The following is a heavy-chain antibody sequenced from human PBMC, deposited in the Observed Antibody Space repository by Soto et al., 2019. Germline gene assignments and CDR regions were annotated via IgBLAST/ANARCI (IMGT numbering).Heavy chain of an antibody. V-gene: IGHV4-30-2*06. J-gene: IGHJ6*02. Sequence: QLQLQESGSGLVETAQTLSLTCIVSGDSISSGGFPWTWIRQSTGKGLVWIGYVYRTGATSYNPSLESRASISVDTSKNPFSLKLMSVTPADSAVYFFARDSYAMSSFALDVWGRGTAVTVSS. CDR2: VYRTGAT. CDR3: ARDSYAMSSFALDV. CDR1: GDSISSGGFP. D-gene: IGHD2-2*01.